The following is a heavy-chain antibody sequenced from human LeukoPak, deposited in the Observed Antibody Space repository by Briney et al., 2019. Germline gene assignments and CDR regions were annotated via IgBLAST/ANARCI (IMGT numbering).Heavy chain of an antibody. V-gene: IGHV3-23*01. J-gene: IGHJ4*02. D-gene: IGHD6-13*01. CDR2: ISGSGVSI. CDR3: TREPASWYGFDF. Sequence: GGSLRLSCAASGFTFSSSAMSWVRQAPGKGLEWVSAISGSGVSIFYADSVKGRFTISRDNSKNTLHLQMNSLRAEDTAIYFCTREPASWYGFDFWGQGTLVSVSS. CDR1: GFTFSSSA.